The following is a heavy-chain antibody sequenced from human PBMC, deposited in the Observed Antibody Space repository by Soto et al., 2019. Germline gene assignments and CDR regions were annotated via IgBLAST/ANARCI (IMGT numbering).Heavy chain of an antibody. CDR1: GYTFTSHG. CDR3: ARDREENYYDSSGYYPEPFDY. CDR2: ISAYNGNT. D-gene: IGHD3-22*01. Sequence: QVQLVQSGAEVKKPGASVKVSCKASGYTFTSHGISWVRQAPGQGLEWMGWISAYNGNTNYAQKLQGRVTMTTDTSTSTAYMELRSLRSDDTAVYYCARDREENYYDSSGYYPEPFDYWGQGTLVTVSS. V-gene: IGHV1-18*01. J-gene: IGHJ4*02.